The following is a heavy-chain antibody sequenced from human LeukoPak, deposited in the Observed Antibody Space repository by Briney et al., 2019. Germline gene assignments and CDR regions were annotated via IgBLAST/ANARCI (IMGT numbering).Heavy chain of an antibody. Sequence: SSETLSLTCTVSGGSISSSSYYWGWIRQPPGKGLEWIGSIYYSGSTYYNPSLKSRVTISVDTSKNQFSLKLSSVTAADTAVYYCARAPYHGSGSADFDPWGQGTLVTVSS. J-gene: IGHJ5*02. CDR1: GGSISSSSYY. CDR3: ARAPYHGSGSADFDP. D-gene: IGHD3-10*01. CDR2: IYYSGST. V-gene: IGHV4-39*07.